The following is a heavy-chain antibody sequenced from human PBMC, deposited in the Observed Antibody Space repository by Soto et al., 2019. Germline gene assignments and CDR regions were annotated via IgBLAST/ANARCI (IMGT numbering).Heavy chain of an antibody. CDR3: ARDRDYYGSGSSVYWFGL. CDR1: GYTLSIDY. Sequence: SVKRARKTSGYTLSIDYRHWGRQKTGQGLEWMGIINPSGGSTSYAQKFQGRVTMTRDTSTSTVYMELSSLRSEDTAVYYCARDRDYYGSGSSVYWFGLWGQRTLVSVSS. J-gene: IGHJ5*02. CDR2: INPSGGST. D-gene: IGHD3-10*01. V-gene: IGHV1-46*01.